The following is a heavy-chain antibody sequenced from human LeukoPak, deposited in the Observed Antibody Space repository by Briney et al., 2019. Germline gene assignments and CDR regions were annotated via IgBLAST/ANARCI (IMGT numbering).Heavy chain of an antibody. Sequence: PGGSLRLSCVASGFSFNTYWMSWVRQAPGKGLEWVANIKQDGSEQYYVDSEKGRFTISRDNAKNSLYLQMNSLRAEDTAVYYCARVQTRATGNWFDPWGQGTLVTVSS. J-gene: IGHJ5*02. V-gene: IGHV3-7*01. CDR1: GFSFNTYW. CDR2: IKQDGSEQ. D-gene: IGHD1-14*01. CDR3: ARVQTRATGNWFDP.